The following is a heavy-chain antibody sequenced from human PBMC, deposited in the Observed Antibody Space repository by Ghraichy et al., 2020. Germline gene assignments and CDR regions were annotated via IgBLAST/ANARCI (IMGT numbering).Heavy chain of an antibody. D-gene: IGHD3-10*01. Sequence: LSLTCAVYGGSFSGYYWSWIRQPPGKGLEWIGEINHSGSTNYNPSLKSRVTISVDTSKNQFSLKLSSVTAADTAVYYCARALRGRGTMVRGASDYWGQGTLVTVSS. CDR2: INHSGST. J-gene: IGHJ4*02. CDR1: GGSFSGYY. CDR3: ARALRGRGTMVRGASDY. V-gene: IGHV4-34*01.